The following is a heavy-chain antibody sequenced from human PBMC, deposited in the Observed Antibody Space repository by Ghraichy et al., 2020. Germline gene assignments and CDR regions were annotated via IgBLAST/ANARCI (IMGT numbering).Heavy chain of an antibody. V-gene: IGHV5-51*01. D-gene: IGHD7-27*01. CDR2: IYPGDSDT. CDR1: GYSFTTYW. CDR3: ARATGGLDHNWLDP. J-gene: IGHJ5*02. Sequence: GESLNISCEASGYSFTTYWTGWVRQMPGKGLEWMGIIYPGDSDTRYSPSFQGQVTISADKSISTAYLQWSGLKASDTAIYYCARATGGLDHNWLDPWGQGTLVTVSS.